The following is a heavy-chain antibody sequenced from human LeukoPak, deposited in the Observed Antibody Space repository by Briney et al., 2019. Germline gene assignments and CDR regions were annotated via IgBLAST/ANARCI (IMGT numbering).Heavy chain of an antibody. D-gene: IGHD2-8*02. CDR2: ISGSGVYK. V-gene: IGHV3-23*01. CDR3: AKVSCTGGTCSSFDY. Sequence: GGSLRLSCAASGFTLSSFVMSWVRQAPGKGLEWVSSISGSGVYKYYTDSVKGRLTISRDNSKNTLYVQMNSLRAEDTAVYYCAKVSCTGGTCSSFDYWGQGTLATVSS. CDR1: GFTLSSFV. J-gene: IGHJ4*02.